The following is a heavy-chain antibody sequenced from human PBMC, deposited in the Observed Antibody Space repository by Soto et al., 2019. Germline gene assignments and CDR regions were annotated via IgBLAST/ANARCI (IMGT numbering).Heavy chain of an antibody. V-gene: IGHV3-72*01. J-gene: IGHJ4*02. D-gene: IGHD3-16*01. CDR3: ARATVGTYYFDY. Sequence: ESWGGLVQPGGSLRLSCAASGFTFSDHYMDWVRQAPGKGLEWVGRTRDKTNSYTTEYAASVKGRFTISRDDSKSSLYLQMNSLKTEDTAVYYSARATVGTYYFDYWGQGTLVTVSS. CDR2: TRDKTNSYTT. CDR1: GFTFSDHY.